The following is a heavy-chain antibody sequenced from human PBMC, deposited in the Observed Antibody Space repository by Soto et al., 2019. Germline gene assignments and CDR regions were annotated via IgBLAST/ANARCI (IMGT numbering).Heavy chain of an antibody. CDR2: INAGNGNT. CDR3: ARHRDYDSSGYFVY. J-gene: IGHJ4*02. CDR1: GYTFTSYA. D-gene: IGHD3-22*01. V-gene: IGHV1-3*01. Sequence: ASLKVSCKASGYTFTSYAMHWVRQAPGQRLEWMGWINAGNGNTKYSQKFQGRVTITRDTSASTAYMELSSLRSEDTAVYFCARHRDYDSSGYFVYWGQGTLVTVSS.